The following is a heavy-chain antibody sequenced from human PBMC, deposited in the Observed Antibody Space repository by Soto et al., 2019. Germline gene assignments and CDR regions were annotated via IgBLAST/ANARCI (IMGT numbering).Heavy chain of an antibody. J-gene: IGHJ3*02. CDR1: GFSFSAFS. D-gene: IGHD2-2*02. Sequence: GGSLRLSCASSGFSFSAFSMNWVRQAPGKGLEWVSYISSTSSTIYYGDSVKGRFTISRDNAKNSLYLQMNSLRDEDTAVYYCAREGGRHCSPTRCYNAFDIRGQGTMVTVSS. CDR2: ISSTSSTI. V-gene: IGHV3-48*02. CDR3: AREGGRHCSPTRCYNAFDI.